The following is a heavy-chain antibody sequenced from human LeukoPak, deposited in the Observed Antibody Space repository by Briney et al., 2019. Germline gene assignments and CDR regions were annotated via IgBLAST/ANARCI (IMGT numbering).Heavy chain of an antibody. CDR1: GFTFSSYA. CDR3: TTDHDTSSWTFIY. CDR2: ISYDGSNK. D-gene: IGHD6-13*01. J-gene: IGHJ4*02. Sequence: GGSLRLSCTTSGFTFSSYAMHWVRQAPGKGLEWVAVISYDGSNKYYADSVKGRFTISRDNAKSTLYLQMNSLRAEDTAVYYCTTDHDTSSWTFIYWGQGTLVTVSS. V-gene: IGHV3-30-3*01.